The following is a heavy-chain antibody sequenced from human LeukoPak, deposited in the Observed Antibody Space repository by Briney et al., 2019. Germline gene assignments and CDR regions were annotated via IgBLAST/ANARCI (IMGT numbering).Heavy chain of an antibody. CDR2: IYYSGST. J-gene: IGHJ6*03. CDR1: GGSISSYY. Sequence: SETLSLTCTVSGGSISSYYWSWIRQPPGKGLEWIGYIYYSGSTNYNPSLKSRVTISVDTSKNQFSLKLSSVTAADTAVYYCARAPYYYDSSADYYYYMDVWGKGTTVTVSS. CDR3: ARAPYYYDSSADYYYYMDV. D-gene: IGHD3-22*01. V-gene: IGHV4-59*01.